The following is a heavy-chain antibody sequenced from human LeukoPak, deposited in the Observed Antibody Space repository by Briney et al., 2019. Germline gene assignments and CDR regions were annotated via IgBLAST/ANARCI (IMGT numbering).Heavy chain of an antibody. V-gene: IGHV4-59*08. D-gene: IGHD3-22*01. CDR1: GGSFSGYY. Sequence: SETLSLTCAVYGGSFSGYYWSWIRQPPGKGLEWIGYIYYSGSTNYNPSLKSRVTISVDTSKNQFSLKLSSVTAADTAVYYCASYDSSGYYPSFGYWGQGTLVTVSS. CDR3: ASYDSSGYYPSFGY. CDR2: IYYSGST. J-gene: IGHJ4*02.